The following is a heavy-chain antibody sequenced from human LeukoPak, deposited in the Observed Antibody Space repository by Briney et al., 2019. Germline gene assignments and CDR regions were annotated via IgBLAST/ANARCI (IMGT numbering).Heavy chain of an antibody. CDR3: ARGGKATVVTM. Sequence: NTSETLSLTCTVSGGSINSYYWSWIRQPAGKGLGWIGRIYSSGSTNYNPSLKSRVSMSVDTSKNQFSLKLTSVTAADTAVYYCARGGKATVVTMWGQGILVTVSS. V-gene: IGHV4-4*07. J-gene: IGHJ4*02. CDR2: IYSSGST. D-gene: IGHD4-23*01. CDR1: GGSINSYY.